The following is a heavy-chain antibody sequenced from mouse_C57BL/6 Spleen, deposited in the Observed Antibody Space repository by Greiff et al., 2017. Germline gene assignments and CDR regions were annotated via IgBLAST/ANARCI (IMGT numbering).Heavy chain of an antibody. D-gene: IGHD3-2*02. CDR3: ARSRDSSGYDNAMGY. J-gene: IGHJ4*01. Sequence: VQLQQPGAELVKPGASVKMSCKASGYTFTSYWITWVKQRPGQGLEWIGDIYPGSGSTNYNEKFKSKATLTVDTSSSTAYMQLSSLTSEDSAVYYCARSRDSSGYDNAMGYWGQGTSVTVSS. CDR1: GYTFTSYW. CDR2: IYPGSGST. V-gene: IGHV1-55*01.